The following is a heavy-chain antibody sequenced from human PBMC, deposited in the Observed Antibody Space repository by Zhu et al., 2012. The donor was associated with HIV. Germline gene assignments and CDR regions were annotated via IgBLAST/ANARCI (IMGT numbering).Heavy chain of an antibody. V-gene: IGHV1-2*02. CDR3: ARAQKRARSEWAYAH. J-gene: IGHJ4*02. Sequence: QVQLVQSGAEVKKPGASVKVSCKASGYTFTGYHMHWVRQAPGQQLEWLAWMNPTNGAVNYAWYLNGRATATRDRSMTTAFLEVRSLRSDDTAVYYCARAQKRARSEWAYAHWGQGTPVVVS. D-gene: IGHD3-3*01. CDR1: GYTFTGYH. CDR2: MNPTNGAV.